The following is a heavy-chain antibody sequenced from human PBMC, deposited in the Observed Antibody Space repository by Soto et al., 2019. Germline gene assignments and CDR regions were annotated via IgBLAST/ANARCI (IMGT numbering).Heavy chain of an antibody. Sequence: SETLSLTCTVSGGSVSSGGYYWSWIRQHQGTGLECIGYIYYSGTTYFNPSLKSRASISLDTSKNEFSLKLTSVTAADTAVYYCARRALPQCINGVCYKDGFWDYWGQGALVTVSS. D-gene: IGHD2-8*01. CDR2: IYYSGTT. CDR3: ARRALPQCINGVCYKDGFWDY. V-gene: IGHV4-31*03. CDR1: GGSVSSGGYY. J-gene: IGHJ4*02.